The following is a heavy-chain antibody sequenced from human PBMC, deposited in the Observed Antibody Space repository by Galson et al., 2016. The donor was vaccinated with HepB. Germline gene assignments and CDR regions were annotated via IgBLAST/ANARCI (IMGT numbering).Heavy chain of an antibody. CDR2: LSGSGGTT. D-gene: IGHD3-9*01. CDR1: GFTFSSYA. V-gene: IGHV3-23*01. Sequence: SLRLSCAASGFTFSSYAMSWVRQAPGQGLEWVSTLSGSGGTTYYADSVQSRFTIPRDNSKTPLYLQMNSLRAEDTAVYYCAKDAGFDWLLKRNYYHYYGMDFWGQGTTVTVSS. CDR3: AKDAGFDWLLKRNYYHYYGMDF. J-gene: IGHJ6*02.